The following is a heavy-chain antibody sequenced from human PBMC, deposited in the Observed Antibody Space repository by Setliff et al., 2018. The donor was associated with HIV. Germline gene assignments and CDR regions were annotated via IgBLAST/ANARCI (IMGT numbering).Heavy chain of an antibody. CDR1: GYSFTTYG. J-gene: IGHJ2*01. Sequence: ASVKVSCKASGYSFTTYGISWVRQAPGQGLEWVGWISVYNGQTLYAQKVRDRITVTMDIPKDTAYMELRGLTPDDTAVYYCARGHHFYWYFDLWDPGTLVTVSS. CDR2: ISVYNGQT. CDR3: ARGHHFYWYFDL. V-gene: IGHV1-18*01.